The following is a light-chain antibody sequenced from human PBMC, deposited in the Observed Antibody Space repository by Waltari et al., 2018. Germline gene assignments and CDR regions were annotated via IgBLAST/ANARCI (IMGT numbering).Light chain of an antibody. Sequence: EIVLTQSPATLSLSPGERATLSCRASQSVSSHLAWYQQKPGQAPRLLIYDAFNRATSIPARFSGSGSGTDFTLTISSLEPEDFAVYYCQQRSNWITFGQGTRLEIK. CDR2: DAF. CDR1: QSVSSH. V-gene: IGKV3-11*01. CDR3: QQRSNWIT. J-gene: IGKJ5*01.